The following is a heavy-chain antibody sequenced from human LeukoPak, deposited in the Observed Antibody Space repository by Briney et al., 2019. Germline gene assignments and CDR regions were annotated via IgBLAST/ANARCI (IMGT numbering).Heavy chain of an antibody. V-gene: IGHV4-31*03. CDR1: GGSISSGGYY. Sequence: PSETLSLTCTVSGGSISSGGYYWSWIRQHPGKGLEWIGYIYYSGSTYYNPSLKSRVTISVDTSKKQFSLKLSSVTAADTAMYYCARRERGFPRDWYFDLWGRGTLVTVSS. CDR2: IYYSGST. D-gene: IGHD5-12*01. CDR3: ARRERGFPRDWYFDL. J-gene: IGHJ2*01.